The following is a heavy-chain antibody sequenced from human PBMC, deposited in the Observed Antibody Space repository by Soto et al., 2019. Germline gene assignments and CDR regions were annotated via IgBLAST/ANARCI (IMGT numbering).Heavy chain of an antibody. J-gene: IGHJ5*02. CDR2: ISGSGGST. D-gene: IGHD4-17*01. V-gene: IGHV3-23*01. CDR3: ASGITVTTPYNWFDP. CDR1: GFTFSSYG. Sequence: EVQLLESGGGLVQPGGSLRLSCAASGFTFSSYGMSWVRQAPGKGLEWVSAISGSGGSTYYADSVKGRFTISRDNSKNTLYLQMNSLRAEDTAVYYCASGITVTTPYNWFDPWGQGTLVTVSS.